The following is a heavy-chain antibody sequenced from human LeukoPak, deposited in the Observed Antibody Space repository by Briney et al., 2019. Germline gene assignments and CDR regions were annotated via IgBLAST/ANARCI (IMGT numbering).Heavy chain of an antibody. V-gene: IGHV1-69*13. D-gene: IGHD2-2*01. CDR3: ARYPPVGVVPAAQDY. Sequence: SVKVSCKASGGTFSSYAISWVRQAPGQGLEWMGGIIPIFGTANYAQKFQGRVTITADESTSTAYMELSSLRSEDTAVYYCARYPPVGVVPAAQDYWGQGTLVTVSS. CDR2: IIPIFGTA. CDR1: GGTFSSYA. J-gene: IGHJ4*02.